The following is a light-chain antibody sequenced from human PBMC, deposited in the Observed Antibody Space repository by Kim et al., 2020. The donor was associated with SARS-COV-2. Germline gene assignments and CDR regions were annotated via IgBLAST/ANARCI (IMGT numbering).Light chain of an antibody. J-gene: IGLJ1*01. Sequence: TTSCAGSSSNIGAGYDVHWYQQLPGTAPKLLIYGNSNRPSGVPDRFSGSKSGTSASLAITGLQAEDEADYYCQSYDSSLSGSYVFGTGTKVTVL. CDR2: GNS. V-gene: IGLV1-40*01. CDR1: SSNIGAGYD. CDR3: QSYDSSLSGSYV.